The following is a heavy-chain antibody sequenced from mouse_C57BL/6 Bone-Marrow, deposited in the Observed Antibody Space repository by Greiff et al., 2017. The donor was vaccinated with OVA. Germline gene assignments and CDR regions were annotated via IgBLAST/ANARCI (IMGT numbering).Heavy chain of an antibody. Sequence: QVQLQQSGAELVRPGTSVKMSCKASGYTFTNYWIGWAKQRPGHGLEWIGDIYPGGGYTNYNEKFKGKATLTADKSSSTAYMQFSSLTSEDSAIYYGAVYGYDDFDVWGTGTTVTVSS. CDR3: AVYGYDDFDV. CDR2: IYPGGGYT. CDR1: GYTFTNYW. J-gene: IGHJ1*03. D-gene: IGHD2-2*01. V-gene: IGHV1-63*01.